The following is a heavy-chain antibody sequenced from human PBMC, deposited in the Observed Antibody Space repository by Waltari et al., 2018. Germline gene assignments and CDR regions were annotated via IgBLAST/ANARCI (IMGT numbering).Heavy chain of an antibody. D-gene: IGHD2-15*01. J-gene: IGHJ6*02. V-gene: IGHV4-59*02. CDR3: ARYCSGGSCYGGMDV. Sequence: QVQLQESGPGLVKPSETLSLTCTVSGGSVSGHYWSWIRQPPGKGLEWIGYIYYSGNTHYNSSLKSRVTISVDTSKNQFSLKVTSVTPADTAVYYCARYCSGGSCYGGMDVWGQGTTVTVSS. CDR1: GGSVSGHY. CDR2: IYYSGNT.